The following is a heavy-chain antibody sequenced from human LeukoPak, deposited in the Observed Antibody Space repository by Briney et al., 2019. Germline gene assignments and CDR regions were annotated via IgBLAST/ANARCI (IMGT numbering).Heavy chain of an antibody. CDR2: IYFSGTT. Sequence: SETLSLTCTVSGGSIGNYYWSWPRQPPGKGLEWIGYIYFSGTTNINPSLKSRVTISVDMSKNQFSLKLSSVTAADTAVYYCAREDPQTTVPEGLDVWGQGTTVTVSS. D-gene: IGHD4-17*01. J-gene: IGHJ6*02. CDR1: GGSIGNYY. V-gene: IGHV4-59*01. CDR3: AREDPQTTVPEGLDV.